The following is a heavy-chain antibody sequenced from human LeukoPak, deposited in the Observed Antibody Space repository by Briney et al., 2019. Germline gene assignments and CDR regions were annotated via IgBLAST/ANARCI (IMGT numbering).Heavy chain of an antibody. J-gene: IGHJ4*02. D-gene: IGHD3-22*01. CDR2: ISGSGGST. Sequence: PGGSLRLSCAASGFTFSSYAMSWVRQAPGKGLEWVSAISGSGGSTYYADSVKGRFTISRDNSKNTLYLQMNSLRAEDTAVYYCARHGETYYYDSSGYYLDYWGQGTLVTVSS. CDR3: ARHGETYYYDSSGYYLDY. V-gene: IGHV3-23*01. CDR1: GFTFSSYA.